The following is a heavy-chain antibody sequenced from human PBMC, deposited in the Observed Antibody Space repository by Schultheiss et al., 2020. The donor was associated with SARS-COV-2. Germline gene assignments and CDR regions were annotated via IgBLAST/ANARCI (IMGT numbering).Heavy chain of an antibody. V-gene: IGHV3-48*03. CDR3: AREGYAFDI. J-gene: IGHJ3*02. CDR1: GFAFSRHA. CDR2: ISGSGSTI. Sequence: GGSLRLSCSASGFAFSRHAVQWVRQAPGKGLEWVSYISGSGSTIYYADSVKGRFTISRDNSKNTLYLQMNSLRAEDTAVYYCAREGYAFDIWGQGTMVTVAS.